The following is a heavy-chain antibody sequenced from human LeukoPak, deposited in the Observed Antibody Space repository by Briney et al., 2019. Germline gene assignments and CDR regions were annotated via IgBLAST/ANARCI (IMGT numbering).Heavy chain of an antibody. D-gene: IGHD6-13*01. Sequence: GGSLRLSCAASGFTFSSYAMSWVRQAPGKGLEWVSGISGSGGSTHYADSVKGRFTISRDNSKNTLYLQMNSLRAEDTAVYYCAKELYRSLVCFDYWGQGTLVTVSS. V-gene: IGHV3-23*01. J-gene: IGHJ4*02. CDR2: ISGSGGST. CDR1: GFTFSSYA. CDR3: AKELYRSLVCFDY.